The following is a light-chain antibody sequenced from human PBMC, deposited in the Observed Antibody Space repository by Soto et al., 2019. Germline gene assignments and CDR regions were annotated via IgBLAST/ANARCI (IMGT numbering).Light chain of an antibody. Sequence: QSVLTQPPPVPAAPGQRVTIPCSGSTSNIGNNYVSWYQQAQRTAPKLLIYDNDQRPSGIPDRFSGSKSGTSVTLAITGLQTGDEADYFCGTWDSDLDSVLFGGGTQLTVL. CDR1: TSNIGNNY. J-gene: IGLJ2*01. CDR2: DND. CDR3: GTWDSDLDSVL. V-gene: IGLV1-51*01.